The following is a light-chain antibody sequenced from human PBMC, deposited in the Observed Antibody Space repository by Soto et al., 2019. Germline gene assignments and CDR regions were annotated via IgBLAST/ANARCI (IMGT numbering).Light chain of an antibody. V-gene: IGKV1-27*01. Sequence: DIQMTQSPSSLSASVGDRVTITCRASQGISNYLAWYQQKPGKVPKLLIYAASTLHAGVPSRFSGSGSGTHFTLTVSSLKPEDVAAYYCPKYNSAPFTFGRGTTVDVK. CDR1: QGISNY. CDR3: PKYNSAPFT. CDR2: AAS. J-gene: IGKJ3*01.